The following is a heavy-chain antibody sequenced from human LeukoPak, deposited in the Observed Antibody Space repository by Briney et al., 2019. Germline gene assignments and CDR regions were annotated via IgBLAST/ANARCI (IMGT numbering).Heavy chain of an antibody. CDR2: INQDGRER. V-gene: IGHV3-7*01. Sequence: GGSLRLSCAASGFTFSHYWMSWVRQAPGKGLEWVANINQDGRERYYVDSVKGRFTISRDNGENSLFLQMNSLRAEDTAVYYCAKDRIAVAGYDAFDIWGQGTMVTVSS. D-gene: IGHD6-19*01. CDR1: GFTFSHYW. CDR3: AKDRIAVAGYDAFDI. J-gene: IGHJ3*02.